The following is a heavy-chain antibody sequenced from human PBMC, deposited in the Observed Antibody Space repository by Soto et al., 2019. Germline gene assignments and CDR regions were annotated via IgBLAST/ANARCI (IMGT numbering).Heavy chain of an antibody. CDR1: GGSVSSANYY. CDR3: ARDYCSGGSCYIYDY. Sequence: PSETLSLTCTVSGGSVSSANYYWSWIRQPPGKGLEWIGSIYYSGSTNYNPSLKSRVTISVDTSKNQFSLKLSSVTAADTAVYYCARDYCSGGSCYIYDYWGQGTLVTVSS. V-gene: IGHV4-61*01. CDR2: IYYSGST. D-gene: IGHD2-15*01. J-gene: IGHJ4*02.